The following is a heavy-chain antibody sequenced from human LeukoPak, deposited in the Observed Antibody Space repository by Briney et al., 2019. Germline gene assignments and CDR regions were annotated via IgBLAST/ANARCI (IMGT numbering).Heavy chain of an antibody. V-gene: IGHV1-8*03. CDR2: MNPNSGNT. CDR3: ARSYSGSYWFDH. CDR1: GYTSTSYD. D-gene: IGHD1-26*01. Sequence: GASVKVSCKASGYTSTSYDINWVRQATGQGLEWMGWMNPNSGNTGYAQKFQGRVTITRNTSISTAYMELSSLRSEDTAVYYCARSYSGSYWFDHWGQGTLVTVSS. J-gene: IGHJ5*02.